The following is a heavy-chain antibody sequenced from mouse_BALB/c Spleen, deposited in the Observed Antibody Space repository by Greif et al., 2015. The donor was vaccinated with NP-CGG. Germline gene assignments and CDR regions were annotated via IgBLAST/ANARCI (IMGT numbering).Heavy chain of an antibody. CDR2: ISGGGSYT. Sequence: EVHLVESGGGLVKPGGSLKLSCAASGFTFSSYGMSWVRQTPEKRLEWVATISGGGSYTYYPDSVKGRSTISRDNAKNNLYLQMSSLRSEDTALYYCARPQSPYYYGSSYEYFDAWGAGTTVTVSS. V-gene: IGHV5-9-2*01. CDR3: ARPQSPYYYGSSYEYFDA. J-gene: IGHJ1*01. CDR1: GFTFSSYG. D-gene: IGHD1-1*01.